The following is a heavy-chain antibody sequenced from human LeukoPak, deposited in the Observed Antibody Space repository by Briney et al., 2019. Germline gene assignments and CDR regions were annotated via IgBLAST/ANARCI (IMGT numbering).Heavy chain of an antibody. J-gene: IGHJ4*02. CDR2: IRYDGSNK. D-gene: IGHD6-13*01. Sequence: PGGSLRLSCAASGFTFSSYGMHWVRQAPGKGLEWVAFIRYDGSNKYYADSVKGRFTISRDNAKNSLYLQMNSLRVEDTAVYYCARVDSSIAAASTMDYWGKGTLVTVSS. CDR1: GFTFSSYG. CDR3: ARVDSSIAAASTMDY. V-gene: IGHV3-30*02.